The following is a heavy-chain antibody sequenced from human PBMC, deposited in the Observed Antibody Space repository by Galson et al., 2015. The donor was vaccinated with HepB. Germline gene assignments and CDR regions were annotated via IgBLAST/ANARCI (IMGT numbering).Heavy chain of an antibody. J-gene: IGHJ6*02. CDR1: GFTFSSYG. CDR3: ARDREPSGYSSGWHYYYYGMDV. Sequence: SLRLSCAASGFTFSSYGMHWVRQAPGKGLEWVAVIWYDGSNKYYADSVKGRFTISRDNSKNTLYLQMNSLRAEDTAVYYCARDREPSGYSSGWHYYYYGMDVWGQGTTVTVSS. V-gene: IGHV3-33*08. D-gene: IGHD6-19*01. CDR2: IWYDGSNK.